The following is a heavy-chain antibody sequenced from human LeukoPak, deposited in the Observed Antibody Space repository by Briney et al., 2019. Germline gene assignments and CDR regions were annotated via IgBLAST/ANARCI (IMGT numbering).Heavy chain of an antibody. D-gene: IGHD3-16*02. V-gene: IGHV1-18*01. CDR1: GYTFTSYG. J-gene: IGHJ4*02. Sequence: EASVKVSCKASGYTFTSYGISWVRQAPGQGLEWMGWISAYNGNTNYAQKLQGRVTMTTDTSTSTAYMELRSLRSDDTAVYYCARDPGYDYVWGSYRIFDYWGQGTLVTVSS. CDR2: ISAYNGNT. CDR3: ARDPGYDYVWGSYRIFDY.